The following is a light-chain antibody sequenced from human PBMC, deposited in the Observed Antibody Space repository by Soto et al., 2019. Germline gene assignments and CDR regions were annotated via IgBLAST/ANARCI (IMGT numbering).Light chain of an antibody. CDR2: GAS. Sequence: EIVMTQSPATLSVSPGERATLSCRASQSVSSKLAWYQQKPGQGPRLLIYGASIRATGIPARFSGSGAGTEFTLNISSLQSEDFAVYYCQHYSTWLLTFGQGTKVEI. CDR3: QHYSTWLLT. CDR1: QSVSSK. V-gene: IGKV3-15*01. J-gene: IGKJ1*01.